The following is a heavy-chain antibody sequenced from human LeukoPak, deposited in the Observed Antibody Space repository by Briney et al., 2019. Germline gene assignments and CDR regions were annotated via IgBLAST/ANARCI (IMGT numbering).Heavy chain of an antibody. CDR2: IYSGGST. V-gene: IGHV3-NL1*01. CDR3: AREFYDFWSGYYPYYYYYMDV. D-gene: IGHD3-3*01. CDR1: GFTFSSYG. J-gene: IGHJ6*03. Sequence: GGSLRLSCAASGFTFSSYGMHWVRQAPGKGLEWVSVIYSGGSTYYADSVKGRFTISRDNSKNTLYLQMNSLRAEDTAVYYCAREFYDFWSGYYPYYYYYMDVWGKGTTVTVSS.